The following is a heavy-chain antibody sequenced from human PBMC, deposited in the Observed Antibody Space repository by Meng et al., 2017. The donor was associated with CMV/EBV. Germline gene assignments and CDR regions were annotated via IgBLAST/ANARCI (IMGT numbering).Heavy chain of an antibody. CDR3: ARTYYDFWSGYYGAYAFDI. Sequence: ASVKVSCKASGYTFTGYYMHWVRQAPGQGLEWMGWINPNSGDTNYAQKFQGRVTMTRDTSISTAYMELSRLRSDDTAVYYCARTYYDFWSGYYGAYAFDIWGQGTMVTVSS. J-gene: IGHJ3*02. CDR2: INPNSGDT. CDR1: GYTFTGYY. D-gene: IGHD3-3*01. V-gene: IGHV1-2*02.